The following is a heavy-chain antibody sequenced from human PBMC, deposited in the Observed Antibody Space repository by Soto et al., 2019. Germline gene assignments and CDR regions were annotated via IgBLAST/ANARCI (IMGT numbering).Heavy chain of an antibody. CDR1: GGSISSGDYY. CDR3: ARMTTVYLFDY. D-gene: IGHD4-17*01. Sequence: NPSETLSLTCTVSGGSISSGDYYWSWIRQPPGKGLEWIGYIYYSGSTYYNPSLKSRVTISVDTSKNQFSLKLSSVTAADTAVYYCARMTTVYLFDYWGQGTLVTVSS. J-gene: IGHJ4*02. V-gene: IGHV4-30-4*01. CDR2: IYYSGST.